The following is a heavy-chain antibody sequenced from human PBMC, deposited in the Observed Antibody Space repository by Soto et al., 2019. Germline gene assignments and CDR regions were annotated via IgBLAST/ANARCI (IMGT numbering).Heavy chain of an antibody. CDR2: IRSKTHSYAT. J-gene: IGHJ4*02. D-gene: IGHD1-26*01. V-gene: IGHV3-73*02. CDR1: GFTLSGSA. Sequence: EVQLVESGGGLVQPGESLKLSCAASGFTLSGSAVHWVRQASGKGLEWVGRIRSKTHSYATEFIASVKGRFTMSRDDSNNTAYLQMNGLKTDATAVYYCTRSGGSYTFGYWGQGTLVTVSS. CDR3: TRSGGSYTFGY.